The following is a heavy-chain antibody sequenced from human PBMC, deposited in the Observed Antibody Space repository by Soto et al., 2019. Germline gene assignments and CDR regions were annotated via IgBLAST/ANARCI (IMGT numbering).Heavy chain of an antibody. CDR1: GFTVSSNY. Sequence: PGGSLRLSCAASGFTVSSNYMSWVRQAPGKGLEWVSVIYSGGSTYYADSVKGRFTISRDNSKNTLYLQMNSLRAEDTAVYYCATDYDFWSGPGDYYYGMDVWGQGTTVTVSS. CDR3: ATDYDFWSGPGDYYYGMDV. CDR2: IYSGGST. D-gene: IGHD3-3*01. V-gene: IGHV3-66*01. J-gene: IGHJ6*02.